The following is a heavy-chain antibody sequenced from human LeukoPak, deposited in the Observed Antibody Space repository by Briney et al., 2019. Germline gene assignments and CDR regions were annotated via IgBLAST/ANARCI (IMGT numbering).Heavy chain of an antibody. Sequence: GGSLRLSCVASGFTFSSYAMSWVRQAPGKGLEWVSAISGSGGSTYYADSVKGRFTISRDNSRNTLYLQMNSLRAEDTAVYYCVCYDNAAEYFHYWGQGTLVTVSS. D-gene: IGHD3-22*01. CDR1: GFTFSSYA. V-gene: IGHV3-23*01. CDR3: VCYDNAAEYFHY. J-gene: IGHJ1*01. CDR2: ISGSGGST.